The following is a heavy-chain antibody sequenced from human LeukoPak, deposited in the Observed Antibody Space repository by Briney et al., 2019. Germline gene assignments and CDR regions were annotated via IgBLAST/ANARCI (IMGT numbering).Heavy chain of an antibody. Sequence: PSETLSLTCSVSGGSISGYYWSWIRQPPGKGLEWIGYIYFTGTTNYYPSLQSRVTISLDTSKDQFSLKLRSMTAADTAVYYCARGGSWYGDWGQGTLVTVSS. D-gene: IGHD6-13*01. V-gene: IGHV4-59*08. CDR2: IYFTGTT. CDR3: ARGGSWYGD. CDR1: GGSISGYY. J-gene: IGHJ4*02.